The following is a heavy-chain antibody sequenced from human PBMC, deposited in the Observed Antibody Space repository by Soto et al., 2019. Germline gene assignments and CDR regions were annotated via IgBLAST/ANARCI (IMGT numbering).Heavy chain of an antibody. CDR3: AKGSGWYVGWFDP. CDR1: GYTFTGYY. V-gene: IGHV1-2*02. CDR2: INPNSGGT. J-gene: IGHJ5*02. Sequence: ASVMFSCNASGYTFTGYYMHWVRQAPGQGLEWMGWINPNSGGTNYAQKFQGRVTMTRDTSISTAYMELSRLRSDDTAVYYCAKGSGWYVGWFDPWGQGTLVTVSS. D-gene: IGHD6-19*01.